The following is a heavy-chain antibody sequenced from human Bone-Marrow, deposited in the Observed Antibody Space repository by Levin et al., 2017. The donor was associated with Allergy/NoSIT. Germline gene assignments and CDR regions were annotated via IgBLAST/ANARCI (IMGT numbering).Heavy chain of an antibody. Sequence: GSGPTLVKPTQTLTLTCTFSGFSLSTSGVGVGWIRQPPGKALEWLALIYWDDDKRYSPSLKSRLTITKGTSKNQVVLTMTNVDPVDTATYYCAHHSYDGSGYVLDYWGQGTLVTVSS. CDR3: AHHSYDGSGYVLDY. V-gene: IGHV2-5*02. D-gene: IGHD3-22*01. CDR1: GFSLSTSGVG. CDR2: IYWDDDK. J-gene: IGHJ4*02.